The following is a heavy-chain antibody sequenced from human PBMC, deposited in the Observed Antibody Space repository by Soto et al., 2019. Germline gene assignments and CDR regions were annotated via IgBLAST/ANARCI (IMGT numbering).Heavy chain of an antibody. D-gene: IGHD6-6*01. V-gene: IGHV1-18*01. CDR2: ISGYNGNT. Sequence: ASVKVSCKASGYTFASYGINWVRQAPGQGLEWMGWISGYNGNTKYAQKFRGRVTMTTDTSTSTAYMELRSLRTDDTVLYYCARDGIAARPTPDYWGQGTLVTVSS. J-gene: IGHJ4*02. CDR1: GYTFASYG. CDR3: ARDGIAARPTPDY.